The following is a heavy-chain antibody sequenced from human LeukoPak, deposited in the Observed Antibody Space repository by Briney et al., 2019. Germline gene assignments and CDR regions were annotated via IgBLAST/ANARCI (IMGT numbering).Heavy chain of an antibody. CDR3: ARDAAAAGTASLDY. J-gene: IGHJ4*02. CDR2: IIPIFGTA. V-gene: IGHV1-69*13. Sequence: GASVKVSCKASGGTFSSYAISWVRQAPGQGLEWMGGIIPIFGTANYAQKFQGRVTITADESTSTAYMELSSLRSEDTAVYYCARDAAAAGTASLDYWGQGTLVTVSS. D-gene: IGHD6-13*01. CDR1: GGTFSSYA.